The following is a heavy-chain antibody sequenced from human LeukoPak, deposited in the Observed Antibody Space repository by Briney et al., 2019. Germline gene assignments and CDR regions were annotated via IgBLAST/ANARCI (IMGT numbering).Heavy chain of an antibody. CDR2: IWYDGSNK. J-gene: IGHJ6*03. CDR3: AKGALESYYYYMGV. V-gene: IGHV3-33*06. Sequence: GRSLRLSCAASGFTFSSYGMHWVRQAPGKGLEWVAVIWYDGSNKYYADSVKGRFNISRDNSKNTLYLQMNNLRAEDTAVYYSAKGALESYYYYMGVWGKGTTVTVSS. CDR1: GFTFSSYG. D-gene: IGHD5-24*01.